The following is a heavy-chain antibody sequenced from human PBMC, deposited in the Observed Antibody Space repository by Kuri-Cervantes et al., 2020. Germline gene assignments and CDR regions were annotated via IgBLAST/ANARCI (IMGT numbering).Heavy chain of an antibody. J-gene: IGHJ4*02. D-gene: IGHD5-12*01. Sequence: GESLKISCVASGFTFSSYGMAWVRQAPEKGLELVSGIYYSGTNTYYAESVKGRFTISRDQSKSTLYLQMNSLRAEHTAVYYCAREGLVIAARREYSGYDSLLGFFDYWGQGTLVTVSS. CDR1: GFTFSSYG. CDR3: AREGLVIAARREYSGYDSLLGFFDY. CDR2: IYYSGTNT. V-gene: IGHV3-23*01.